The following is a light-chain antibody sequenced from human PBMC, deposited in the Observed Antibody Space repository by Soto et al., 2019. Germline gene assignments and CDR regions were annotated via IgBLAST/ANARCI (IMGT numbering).Light chain of an antibody. V-gene: IGKV4-1*01. J-gene: IGKJ1*01. CDR2: WAS. Sequence: DILMTQSPDSLAVSLGERATINCRSSQSVLYSSNNKNYLAWYQQKPGQPPKLLIYWASTRESGVPDRFSGSGPGTDFTLTISSLQAEDVAVYYCQQYYSTPRTFGQGTKVDI. CDR3: QQYYSTPRT. CDR1: QSVLYSSNNKNY.